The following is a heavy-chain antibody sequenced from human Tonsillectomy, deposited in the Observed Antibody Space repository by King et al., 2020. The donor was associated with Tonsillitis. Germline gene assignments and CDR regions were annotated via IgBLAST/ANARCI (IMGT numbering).Heavy chain of an antibody. J-gene: IGHJ5*02. D-gene: IGHD3-10*02. CDR2: IIPIFGTA. CDR1: GGTFSSYA. Sequence: QLVQSGAEVKKPGSSVKVSCKASGGTFSSYAISWVRQAPGQGLEWMGGIIPIFGTANYAQKFQGRVMITADESTSTAYMELSSLRSEDTAVYYCARGNVRGVIMDNWFDPWGQGTLVTVSS. V-gene: IGHV1-69*12. CDR3: ARGNVRGVIMDNWFDP.